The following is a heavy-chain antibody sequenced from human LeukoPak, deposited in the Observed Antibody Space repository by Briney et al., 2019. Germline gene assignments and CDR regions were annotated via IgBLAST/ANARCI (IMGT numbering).Heavy chain of an antibody. D-gene: IGHD5-18*01. CDR2: INWNGGST. V-gene: IGHV3-20*04. J-gene: IGHJ6*03. CDR1: GFTFDDFG. Sequence: PGGSLRLSCAASGFTFDDFGMSWVRQAPGKGLEWVSGINWNGGSTGYADSVKGRFTISRDNAKNSLYLQINSLRAEDTAVYYCARRGYSYGGYYYYMDVWGKGTTVTISS. CDR3: ARRGYSYGGYYYYMDV.